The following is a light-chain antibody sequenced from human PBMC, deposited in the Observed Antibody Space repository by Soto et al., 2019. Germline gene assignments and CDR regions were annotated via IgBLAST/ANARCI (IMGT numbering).Light chain of an antibody. CDR3: PRYGRSPWT. Sequence: EIVLTQSPGTLSLSPGERATLSCRASQSVSSSYLAWYQQKPGQAPRLLIYGASSRATGIPYRFSGSGSGTDFTLTISRLEPEDFAAYYCPRYGRSPWTLGQGNKVEIK. CDR1: QSVSSSY. J-gene: IGKJ1*01. V-gene: IGKV3-20*01. CDR2: GAS.